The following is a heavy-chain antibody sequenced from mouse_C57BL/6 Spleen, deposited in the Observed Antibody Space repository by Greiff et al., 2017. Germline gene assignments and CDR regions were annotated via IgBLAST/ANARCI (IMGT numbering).Heavy chain of an antibody. CDR3: ARVEDYYGSRDY. CDR1: GYSITSGYY. Sequence: EVQLQESGPGLVKPSQSLSLTCSVTGYSITSGYYWNWIRQFPGNKLEWMGYISYDGGNNYNPSLKNRISITRDTSKNQFFLKLNSVTTEDTATYYCARVEDYYGSRDYWGQGTTLTVSS. D-gene: IGHD1-1*01. CDR2: ISYDGGN. J-gene: IGHJ2*01. V-gene: IGHV3-6*01.